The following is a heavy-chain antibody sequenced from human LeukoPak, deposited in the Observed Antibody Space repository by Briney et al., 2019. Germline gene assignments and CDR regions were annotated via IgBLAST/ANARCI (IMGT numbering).Heavy chain of an antibody. J-gene: IGHJ5*02. CDR1: GESSSVYY. Sequence: SETLSLTCSGYGESSSVYYWHWLRQPPGKGLEWIGEISHSGSTIYNPSLKSRVTISIDTFKNQFSLKLSSVTAADTAVYYCAAIKRATTPFDTWGQGTLVTVSS. CDR3: AAIKRATTPFDT. D-gene: IGHD1-26*01. CDR2: ISHSGST. V-gene: IGHV4-34*01.